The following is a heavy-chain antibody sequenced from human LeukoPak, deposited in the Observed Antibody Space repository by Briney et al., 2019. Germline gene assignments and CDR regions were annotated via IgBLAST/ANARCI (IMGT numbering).Heavy chain of an antibody. V-gene: IGHV1-69*01. D-gene: IGHD2-2*01. CDR3: ARAFAGYCSSTSCPNYYYYYYMDV. J-gene: IGHJ6*03. CDR2: IIPIFGTA. CDR1: GGTFSSYA. Sequence: SVKVSCKASGGTFSSYAISWVRQAPGQGLEWMGGIIPIFGTANYAQKFQGRVTITADESTSTAYTELSSLRSEDTAVYYCARAFAGYCSSTSCPNYYYYYYMDVWGKGTTVTVSS.